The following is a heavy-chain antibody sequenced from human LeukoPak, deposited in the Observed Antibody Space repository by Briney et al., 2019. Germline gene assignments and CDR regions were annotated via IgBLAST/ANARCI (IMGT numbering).Heavy chain of an antibody. CDR1: GYTFTGYY. CDR3: ASKVHDNPEWELLTDHFDY. V-gene: IGHV1-2*02. CDR2: INPNSGGT. D-gene: IGHD1-26*01. Sequence: ASVKVSCKASGYTFTGYYMHWVRQAPGQGLEWMGWINPNSGGTNYAQKFQGRVTMTRDTSISTAYMELSSLRSEDTAVYYCASKVHDNPEWELLTDHFDYWGQGTLVTVSS. J-gene: IGHJ4*02.